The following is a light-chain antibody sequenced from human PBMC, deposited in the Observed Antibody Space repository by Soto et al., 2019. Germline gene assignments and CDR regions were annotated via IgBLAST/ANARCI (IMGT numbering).Light chain of an antibody. J-gene: IGLJ1*01. Sequence: QSVLTQPPSASGSPGQSVTISCTGTSSDVGGGYNYVSWYQHHPGKVPKLMIYEVSKRPSGVPDRFYGSKSGNTASLTVSGLQAEDEADYYCSSYAGGNNYVFGTGTKVTVL. CDR1: SSDVGGGYNY. V-gene: IGLV2-8*01. CDR2: EVS. CDR3: SSYAGGNNYV.